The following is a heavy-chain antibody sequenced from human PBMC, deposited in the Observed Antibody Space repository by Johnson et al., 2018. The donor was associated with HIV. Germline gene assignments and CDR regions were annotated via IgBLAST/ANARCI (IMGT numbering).Heavy chain of an antibody. J-gene: IGHJ3*02. V-gene: IGHV3-66*02. CDR3: ARRSGTWDAFDI. CDR1: GFTVSSTY. CDR2: INWNGGST. D-gene: IGHD1-26*01. Sequence: VQLVESGGGLVQPGGSLRLSCAASGFTVSSTYMSWVRQAPGKGLEWVSGINWNGGSTGYADSVKGRFTISRDNSKNTLYLQMNSLRAEDTAVYYCARRSGTWDAFDIWGQGTMVTVSS.